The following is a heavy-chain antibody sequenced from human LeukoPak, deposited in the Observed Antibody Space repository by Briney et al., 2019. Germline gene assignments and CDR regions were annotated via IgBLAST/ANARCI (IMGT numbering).Heavy chain of an antibody. CDR2: IYYSGST. D-gene: IGHD2-15*01. CDR3: ARAEILTAFDI. Sequence: PSETLSLTCTVSGGSISSYYWSWIRQPPGKGLEWIGYIYYSGSTYYNPSLKSRVTISVDTSKNQFSLKLSSVTAADTAVYYCARAEILTAFDIWGQGTMVTVSS. J-gene: IGHJ3*02. CDR1: GGSISSYY. V-gene: IGHV4-59*08.